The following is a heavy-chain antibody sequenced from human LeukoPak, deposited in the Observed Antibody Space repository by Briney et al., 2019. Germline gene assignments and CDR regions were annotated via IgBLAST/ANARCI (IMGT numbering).Heavy chain of an antibody. D-gene: IGHD1-26*01. J-gene: IGHJ4*02. Sequence: PGGSLRLPCAASGFTFSSYAMSWVRQTPGKGLQWVSAVSGSGGSTYYADSVKGRFTISRDNSQNTLYLQMNSLRAEDTAVYYCAKVGATQDFWGQGTLVTVSS. CDR1: GFTFSSYA. CDR3: AKVGATQDF. V-gene: IGHV3-23*01. CDR2: VSGSGGST.